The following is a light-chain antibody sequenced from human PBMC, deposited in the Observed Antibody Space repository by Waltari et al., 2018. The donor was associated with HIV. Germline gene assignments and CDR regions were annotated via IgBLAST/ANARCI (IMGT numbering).Light chain of an antibody. Sequence: QSALTQPASVSGSPGQSITISCAGTRSDVGPYNLVSWYQQHPGKAPKLIVFEVTNRPSGLSSRFSGSKSDNTASLTISGLQAEDEADYYCCSYTTSDTWVFGGGTKLTVL. CDR3: CSYTTSDTWV. V-gene: IGLV2-14*01. CDR1: RSDVGPYNL. J-gene: IGLJ3*02. CDR2: EVT.